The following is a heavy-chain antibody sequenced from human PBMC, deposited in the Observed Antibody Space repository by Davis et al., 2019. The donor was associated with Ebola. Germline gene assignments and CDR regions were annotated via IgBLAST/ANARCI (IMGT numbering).Heavy chain of an antibody. CDR2: ISSSSSYI. CDR1: GFTFSSYS. V-gene: IGHV3-21*01. CDR3: ARDFGLAAAGTAFDY. Sequence: GESLKISCAASGFTFSSYSMNWVRQAPGKGLEWVSSISSSSSYIYYADSVKGRFTISRDNAKNSLYLQMNSLRAEDTAVYYCARDFGLAAAGTAFDYWGQGTLVTVSS. J-gene: IGHJ4*02. D-gene: IGHD6-13*01.